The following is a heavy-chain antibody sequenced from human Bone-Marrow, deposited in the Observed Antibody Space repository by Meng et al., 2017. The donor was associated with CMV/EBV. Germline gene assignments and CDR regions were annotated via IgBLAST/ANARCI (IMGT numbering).Heavy chain of an antibody. CDR2: INHSGST. CDR3: ARGGGRRRDAFDI. CDR1: GGSFSGYY. V-gene: IGHV4-34*01. D-gene: IGHD3-16*01. J-gene: IGHJ3*02. Sequence: GSLRLSCAVYGGSFSGYYWSWIRQPPGKGLEWIGEINHSGSTNYNPSLKSRVTISVDTSKNQFSLKLSSVTAADTAVYYCARGGGRRRDAFDIWGQGTMVTVSS.